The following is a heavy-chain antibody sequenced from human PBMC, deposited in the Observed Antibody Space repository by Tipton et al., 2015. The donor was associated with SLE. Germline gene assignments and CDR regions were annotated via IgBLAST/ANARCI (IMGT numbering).Heavy chain of an antibody. CDR1: GGSFSGYY. CDR3: ARDVGSSSGFDY. CDR2: INHNGST. Sequence: TLSLTCAVYGGSFSGYYWSWIRQPPGKGLEWIGEINHNGSTNYNPSLKSRVTISVDTSKNQFSLKLSSVTAADTAVYYCARDVGSSSGFDYWGQGTLVTVSS. J-gene: IGHJ4*02. D-gene: IGHD6-6*01. V-gene: IGHV4-34*01.